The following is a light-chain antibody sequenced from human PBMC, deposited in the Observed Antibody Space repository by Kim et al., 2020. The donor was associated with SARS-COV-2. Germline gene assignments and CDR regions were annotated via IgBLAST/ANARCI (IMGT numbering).Light chain of an antibody. CDR1: QRLARNS. CDR3: QQYGSSRGT. J-gene: IGKJ2*01. V-gene: IGKV3-20*01. CDR2: GVS. Sequence: LPPGEQAPLSRRASQRLARNSFAWYQQKPGQPPRLLIYGVSSRATDIPERFSVSGSGTDFTLIISRLEPEDVAVYYCQQYGSSRGTFGQGTKLEI.